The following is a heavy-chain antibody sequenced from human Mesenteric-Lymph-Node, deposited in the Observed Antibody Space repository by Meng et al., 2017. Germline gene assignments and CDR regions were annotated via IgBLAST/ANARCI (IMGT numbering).Heavy chain of an antibody. CDR3: AHLTGYSSSWYSNYYYYGMDV. CDR2: ISSSSSYI. J-gene: IGHJ6*02. V-gene: IGHV3-21*01. Sequence: GGSLRLSCAASGFTFSSYSMNWVRQAPGKGLEWVSSISSSSSYIYYADSVKGRFTISRDNSKNTLYLQMNSLRAEDTAVYYCAHLTGYSSSWYSNYYYYGMDVWGQGTTVTVSS. D-gene: IGHD6-13*01. CDR1: GFTFSSYS.